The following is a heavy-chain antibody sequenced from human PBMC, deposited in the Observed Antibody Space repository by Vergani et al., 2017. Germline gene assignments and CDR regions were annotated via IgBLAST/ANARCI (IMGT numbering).Heavy chain of an antibody. CDR2: IYYSGST. CDR1: GGSISSYY. CDR3: ARGSRYCSGGSCYEYFDY. J-gene: IGHJ4*02. D-gene: IGHD2-15*01. V-gene: IGHV4-59*01. Sequence: QVQLQESGPGLVKPSETLSLTCTVSGGSISSYYWSWIRQPPGKGLEWIGYIYYSGSTNYNPSLKSRVTISVDTSKNQFSLKLSSVTAADTAVYYCARGSRYCSGGSCYEYFDYWGQGTLVTVSS.